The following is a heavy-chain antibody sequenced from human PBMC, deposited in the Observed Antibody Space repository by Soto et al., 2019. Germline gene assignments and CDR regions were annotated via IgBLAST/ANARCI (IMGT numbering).Heavy chain of an antibody. V-gene: IGHV5-51*01. CDR2: IYPGDSDT. J-gene: IGHJ4*02. D-gene: IGHD3-22*01. CDR1: GYSFTSYW. CDR3: ARAPPGDDSSGYPFDS. Sequence: GESLKISCKGSGYSFTSYWIGWVRQMPGKGLEWMGIIYPGDSDTRYSPSFQGQVTISADKSISTAYLQWSSLKASDTAMYYCARAPPGDDSSGYPFDSGGQGTLVTVAS.